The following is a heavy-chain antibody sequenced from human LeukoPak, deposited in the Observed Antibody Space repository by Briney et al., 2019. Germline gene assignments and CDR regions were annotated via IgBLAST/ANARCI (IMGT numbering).Heavy chain of an antibody. J-gene: IGHJ6*02. CDR2: INPNSGGT. CDR3: ARDPGYYYGMDV. Sequence: ASVKVSCKASGYTFTGYYMHWVRQAPGQGLEWMGWINPNSGGTNYAQKFQGRVNMTRDTSISTAYMELSRLRSDDTAVYYCARDPGYYYGMDVWGQGTTVTVSS. CDR1: GYTFTGYY. V-gene: IGHV1-2*02.